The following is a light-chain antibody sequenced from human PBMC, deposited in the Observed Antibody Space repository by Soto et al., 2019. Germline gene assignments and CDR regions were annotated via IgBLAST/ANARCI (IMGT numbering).Light chain of an antibody. Sequence: QSALTQPPSASVSPGQSVTISCTGTSSDVGGYNYVSWYQQHPDKAPRLMIYEVTKRPSGVPDRFSGSKSGNTASLTVSGLQAEDEADYYCSSYAGSDNLGVFGTGTKLTVL. V-gene: IGLV2-8*01. CDR3: SSYAGSDNLGV. CDR2: EVT. J-gene: IGLJ1*01. CDR1: SSDVGGYNY.